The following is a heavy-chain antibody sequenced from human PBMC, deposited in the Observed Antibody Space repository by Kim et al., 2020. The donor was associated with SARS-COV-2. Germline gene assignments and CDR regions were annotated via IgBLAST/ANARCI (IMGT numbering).Heavy chain of an antibody. CDR2: IKEDGSEK. V-gene: IGHV3-7*01. CDR3: ARPRYCSGGRCYNPLFDN. Sequence: GGSLRLSCAASGFTFSSYWMTWVRQAPGKGLEWVANIKEDGSEKYYVDSVKGRFTISRDNAKNSLDLQMNSLRAEDTAVYYCARPRYCSGGRCYNPLFDNWGQGTLVTVSS. CDR1: GFTFSSYW. D-gene: IGHD2-15*01. J-gene: IGHJ4*02.